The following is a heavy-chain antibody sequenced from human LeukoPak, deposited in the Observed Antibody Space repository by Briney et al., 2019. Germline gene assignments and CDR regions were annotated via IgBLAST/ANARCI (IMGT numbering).Heavy chain of an antibody. CDR1: GGSISSGDYY. CDR2: IYYSGST. D-gene: IGHD2-2*01. Sequence: PSETLSLTCTVFGGSISSGDYYWRWIRQPPGKGLEGIGYIYYSGSTYYNPSLKSRVTISVDTSKNQFSLKLSSVTAADTAVYYCARGLYDCSSTSCHPRFDYWGQGTLVTVSS. CDR3: ARGLYDCSSTSCHPRFDY. J-gene: IGHJ4*02. V-gene: IGHV4-30-4*08.